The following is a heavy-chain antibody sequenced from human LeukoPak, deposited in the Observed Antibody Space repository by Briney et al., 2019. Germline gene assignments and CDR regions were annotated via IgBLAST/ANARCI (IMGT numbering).Heavy chain of an antibody. Sequence: GGSLRLSCAASGFTFSTSWMIWVRQAPGKGLEWVANIKEDGSVKNYVDSVKGRFTISRDNAKTSVFLQMDSLRAEDTALYYCARDFGSGAHDYWGQGTLLTVSS. CDR3: ARDFGSGAHDY. D-gene: IGHD3-10*01. V-gene: IGHV3-7*01. J-gene: IGHJ4*02. CDR2: IKEDGSVK. CDR1: GFTFSTSW.